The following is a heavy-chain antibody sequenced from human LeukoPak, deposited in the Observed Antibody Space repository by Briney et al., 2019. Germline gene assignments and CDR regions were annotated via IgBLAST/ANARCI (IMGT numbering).Heavy chain of an antibody. CDR3: ARGSSGWSFDY. CDR1: AFTFSSYW. J-gene: IGHJ4*02. CDR2: INSDGSNT. V-gene: IGHV3-74*01. D-gene: IGHD6-19*01. Sequence: GGSLRLSCAAPAFTFSSYWMHWVRQAPGKGLVWVSRINSDGSNTIYADSVKGRFTISRDNAKNTLYLQMNSLRAEDTAVYYCARGSSGWSFDYWGQGNLVTVSS.